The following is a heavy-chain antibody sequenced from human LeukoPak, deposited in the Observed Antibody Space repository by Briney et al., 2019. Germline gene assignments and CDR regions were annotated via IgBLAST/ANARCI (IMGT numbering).Heavy chain of an antibody. CDR1: GGSISSSSYY. CDR3: ARVSGSYYPGWFDP. D-gene: IGHD1-26*01. J-gene: IGHJ5*02. V-gene: IGHV4-39*07. CDR2: IDHSGYT. Sequence: SETLSLTCTVSGGSISSSSYYWGWIRQPPGKGLEWIGSIDHSGYTNYNRSLKSRVTISVDTSKNQFSLKLSSVTAADTAVYYCARVSGSYYPGWFDPWGQGTLVTVSS.